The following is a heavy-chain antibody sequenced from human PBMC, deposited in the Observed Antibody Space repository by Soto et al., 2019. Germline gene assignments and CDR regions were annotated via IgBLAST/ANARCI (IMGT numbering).Heavy chain of an antibody. CDR1: GFTFTSSA. V-gene: IGHV1-58*01. Sequence: SVKVYCKASGFTFTSSAFQWVRQARVQRLEWIGWIAVGSGYTNYAQRFQDRVTLTRDMSTATTYMELSRLTSEDTAIYYCAADATAWQQMVPSDYWGQGTLVTVSS. CDR2: IAVGSGYT. D-gene: IGHD2-8*01. CDR3: AADATAWQQMVPSDY. J-gene: IGHJ4*02.